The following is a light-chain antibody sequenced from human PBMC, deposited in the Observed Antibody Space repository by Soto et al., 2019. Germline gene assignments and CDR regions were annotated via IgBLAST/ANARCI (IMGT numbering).Light chain of an antibody. CDR3: QQRSNGPLT. J-gene: IGKJ1*01. CDR2: DAS. CDR1: QSLSSY. Sequence: EIVLTQSPATRSLAPGERATLSCRASQSLSSYLAWYQQKPCQAPRLLIYDASNRATGIPARFSGSGSGTDFTLTISSLEPEDFSVYYCQQRSNGPLTFGQGTKVEIK. V-gene: IGKV3-11*01.